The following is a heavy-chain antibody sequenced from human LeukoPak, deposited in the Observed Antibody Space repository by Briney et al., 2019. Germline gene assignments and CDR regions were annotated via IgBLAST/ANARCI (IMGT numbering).Heavy chain of an antibody. D-gene: IGHD3-10*01. V-gene: IGHV3-30*03. J-gene: IGHJ4*02. CDR3: ARGSYGSGNYYNVVY. Sequence: GGSLRLSCAASGFTFSSYGMHWVRQAPGKGLEWVAVISYDGNNKYYADSVKGRFTISRDDSNNTLYLQMNSLRAEDTALYYCARGSYGSGNYYNVVYWGQGTLVTVSS. CDR1: GFTFSSYG. CDR2: ISYDGNNK.